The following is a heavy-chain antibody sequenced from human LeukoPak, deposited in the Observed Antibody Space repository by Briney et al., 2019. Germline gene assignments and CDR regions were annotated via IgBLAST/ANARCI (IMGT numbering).Heavy chain of an antibody. Sequence: RASVKVSCKASGYTFTSYGISWVRQAPGQGLDWMGWISAYNGNTNYAQTLQGRVTMTTDTSTSTAYMELRSLRSDGTAVYYCARDRYFDWLLYDYYGMDVWGQGTTVTVSS. V-gene: IGHV1-18*01. D-gene: IGHD3-9*01. CDR2: ISAYNGNT. J-gene: IGHJ6*02. CDR3: ARDRYFDWLLYDYYGMDV. CDR1: GYTFTSYG.